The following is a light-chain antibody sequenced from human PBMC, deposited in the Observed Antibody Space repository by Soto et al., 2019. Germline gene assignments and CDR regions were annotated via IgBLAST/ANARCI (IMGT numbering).Light chain of an antibody. CDR1: QSVNSNY. CDR3: QHYDNSPL. V-gene: IGKV3-20*01. CDR2: GAS. Sequence: EIVFTQSPGTLSLSPGERSTLAVRASQSVNSNYLVWYQQKPGQAPRLLIYGASTRAAGITDRFSGSGSGTEFTLTISRLEPEDFAVYYCQHYDNSPLFGPGTKVDIK. J-gene: IGKJ3*01.